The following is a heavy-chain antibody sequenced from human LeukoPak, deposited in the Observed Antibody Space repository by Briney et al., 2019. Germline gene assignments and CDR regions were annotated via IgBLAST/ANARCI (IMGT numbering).Heavy chain of an antibody. CDR2: ISYDGSNK. CDR1: GFTFSSYG. CDR3: AKATAFGGAFPFDY. D-gene: IGHD3-16*01. Sequence: GGSLRLSCEASGFTFSSYGMHWVRQAPGKGLEWVAVISYDGSNKYYADSVKGRFTISRDNSKNTLYLQMNSLRAEDTAVYYCAKATAFGGAFPFDYWGQGTLVTVSS. J-gene: IGHJ4*02. V-gene: IGHV3-30*18.